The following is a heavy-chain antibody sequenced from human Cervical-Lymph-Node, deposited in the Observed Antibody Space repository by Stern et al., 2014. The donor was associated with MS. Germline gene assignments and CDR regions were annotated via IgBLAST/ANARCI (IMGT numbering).Heavy chain of an antibody. V-gene: IGHV2-26*01. D-gene: IGHD3-10*01. J-gene: IGHJ4*02. Sequence: QVTLRESGPVLVKPTETLMLTCTVSGFSLSNARMGVSWIRQPPGKALEWLAHLFSTGEKAYSTSLKSRLTIPKDTSKSQVVLTMTNMDPVDTATYFCARILYDGAYRGDYWGQGTLVTVSS. CDR1: GFSLSNARMG. CDR3: ARILYDGAYRGDY. CDR2: LFSTGEK.